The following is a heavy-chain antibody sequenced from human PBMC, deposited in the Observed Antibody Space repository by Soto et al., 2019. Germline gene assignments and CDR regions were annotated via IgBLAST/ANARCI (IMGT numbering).Heavy chain of an antibody. V-gene: IGHV5-10-1*01. D-gene: IGHD3-9*01. CDR1: GYNFTDYW. J-gene: IGHJ6*02. CDR3: TRRGYDILSGYYRGRGAMDV. CDR2: IDPSDSYT. Sequence: GESLKISCKGSGYNFTDYWITWVRQMPGKGLEWMGRIDPSDSYTDYSPSFQGHVTISHDKSISTAYLQWSSLKASDTALYYCTRRGYDILSGYYRGRGAMDVWGQGTTVTVSS.